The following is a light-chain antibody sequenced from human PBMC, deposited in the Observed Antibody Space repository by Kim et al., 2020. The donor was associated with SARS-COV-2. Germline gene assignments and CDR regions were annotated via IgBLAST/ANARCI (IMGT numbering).Light chain of an antibody. CDR1: HSITRNR. V-gene: IGKV3-20*01. CDR3: QQYVNSPPYT. J-gene: IGKJ2*01. Sequence: SPGERATLSCRARHSITRNRLAWYQPKPGQAPRLLLYGSSIRATGIPDRFSGSGSGTDFTLTINKLEPEDFAVYFCQQYVNSPPYTCGRGTKLEI. CDR2: GSS.